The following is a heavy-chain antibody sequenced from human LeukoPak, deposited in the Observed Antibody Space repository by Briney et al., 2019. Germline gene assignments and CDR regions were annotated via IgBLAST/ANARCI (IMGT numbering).Heavy chain of an antibody. Sequence: GSLRLSCAVSGFTFSSYWMSWVRQAPGKGLEWIGEINHSGSTNYNPSLKSRVTISVDTSKNQFSLKLSSVTAADTAVYYCAGEVGALGGWGQGTLVTVSS. CDR3: AGEVGALGG. CDR2: INHSGST. D-gene: IGHD1-26*01. CDR1: GFTFSSYW. J-gene: IGHJ4*02. V-gene: IGHV4-34*01.